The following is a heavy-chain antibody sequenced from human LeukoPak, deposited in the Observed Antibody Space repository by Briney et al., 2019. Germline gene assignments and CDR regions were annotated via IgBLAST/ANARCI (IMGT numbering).Heavy chain of an antibody. D-gene: IGHD2-2*01. V-gene: IGHV4-59*01. J-gene: IGHJ4*02. CDR3: ARARVGYCNSSSCYAIPFDY. Sequence: PSETLSLTCTVSPASINGYYWSWIRQPPGKGPEWIGYIYFSGSIKYNPSLKSRVTISVGTSKNQFSLKLSSVTAADTAFYYCARARVGYCNSSSCYAIPFDYWGQGTLVTVSS. CDR2: IYFSGSI. CDR1: PASINGYY.